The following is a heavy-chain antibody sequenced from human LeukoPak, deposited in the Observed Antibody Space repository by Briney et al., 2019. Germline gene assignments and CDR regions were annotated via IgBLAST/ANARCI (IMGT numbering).Heavy chain of an antibody. CDR3: VRSGGSGTYYDGSFDY. Sequence: SETLSLTCTVSGGSITSYYWSWIRQPAGKGLEWIGRIYTSGSTNYNPSLKSRVTTSVDTSNNQFSLKLSSVTAADTAVYYCVRSGGSGTYYDGSFDYWGQGTLVTVSS. J-gene: IGHJ4*02. V-gene: IGHV4-4*07. D-gene: IGHD1-26*01. CDR1: GGSITSYY. CDR2: IYTSGST.